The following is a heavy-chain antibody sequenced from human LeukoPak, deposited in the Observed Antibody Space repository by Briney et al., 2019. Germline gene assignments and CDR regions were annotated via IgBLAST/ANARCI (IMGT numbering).Heavy chain of an antibody. D-gene: IGHD3-10*01. CDR3: ARARGDHYSFDY. CDR1: GYSFTSYW. CDR2: IDPSDSYT. V-gene: IGHV5-10-1*01. Sequence: GESLKISCKGYGYSFTSYWIIWVRRMPGKGLEWMGRIDPSDSYTNYSPSLQGHVTISADKSISAAYLQWSNLKASDTAMYYCARARGDHYSFDYWGQGTLVTVSS. J-gene: IGHJ4*02.